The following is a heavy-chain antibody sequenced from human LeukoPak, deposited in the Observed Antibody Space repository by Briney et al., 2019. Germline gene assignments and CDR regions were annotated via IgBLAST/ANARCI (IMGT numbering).Heavy chain of an antibody. CDR2: ISWNSGAI. CDR3: AKGLPYYYYGMDV. V-gene: IGHV3-9*01. CDR1: GFTFDDYA. Sequence: PGRSLRLSCAASGFTFDDYAMHWVRQAPGKGLEWVSGISWNSGAIGYADSVKGRFTISRDNAKSSLYLQMNSPRTEDTALYYCAKGLPYYYYGMDVWGQGTTVTVSS. J-gene: IGHJ6*02.